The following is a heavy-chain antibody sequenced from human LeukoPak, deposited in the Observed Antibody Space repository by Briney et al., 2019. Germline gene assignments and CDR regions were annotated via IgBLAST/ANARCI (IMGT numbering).Heavy chain of an antibody. CDR1: GFTFSSYW. Sequence: PGGSLRLSCAASGFTFSSYWMSWVRQAPGKGLEWVAHIKQDGSEKYYVDSVKGRFTISRDNAKNSLYLQMNSLRAEDTAVYYCARDLESEWELQYYFDYWGQGTLVTVSS. D-gene: IGHD1-26*01. CDR2: IKQDGSEK. V-gene: IGHV3-7*01. J-gene: IGHJ4*02. CDR3: ARDLESEWELQYYFDY.